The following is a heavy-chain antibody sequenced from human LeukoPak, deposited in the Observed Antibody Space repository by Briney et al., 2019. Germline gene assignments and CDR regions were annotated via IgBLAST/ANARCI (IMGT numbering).Heavy chain of an antibody. CDR3: ARGRQYCSGGTCYLDY. V-gene: IGHV3-30*03. CDR1: GFTFSSYG. CDR2: ISYDGSNK. D-gene: IGHD2-15*01. J-gene: IGHJ4*02. Sequence: GGSLRLSCAASGFTFSSYGMHWVRQAPGKGLEWVAVISYDGSNKYYADSVKGQFTISRDNSKNTLYLQMNSLRVEDTAVYYCARGRQYCSGGTCYLDYWGQGTLVTVSS.